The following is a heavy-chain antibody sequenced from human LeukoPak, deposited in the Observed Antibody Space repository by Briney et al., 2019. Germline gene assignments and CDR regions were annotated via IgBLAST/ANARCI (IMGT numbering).Heavy chain of an antibody. D-gene: IGHD2-21*02. J-gene: IGHJ6*02. CDR1: GGSFSGYY. Sequence: PSETLSLTCAVYGGSFSGYYWSWIRQPPGKGLEWIGEINHSGSTNYNPSLKSRVTISVDTSKNQFSLKLSSVTAADTAVYYCARGCGGDCSPYYYYGMDVWGQGTTVTVSS. CDR2: INHSGST. CDR3: ARGCGGDCSPYYYYGMDV. V-gene: IGHV4-34*01.